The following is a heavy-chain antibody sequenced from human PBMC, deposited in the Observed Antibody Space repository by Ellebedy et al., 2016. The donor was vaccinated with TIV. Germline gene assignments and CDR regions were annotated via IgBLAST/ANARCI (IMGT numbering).Heavy chain of an antibody. CDR2: VNGDESTT. Sequence: GESLKISCATSGFHFRSYWMHWVRQAPGKGLAWVSHVNGDESTTVYADSVKGRFTISKDIAKSTLFLQMNSLRDEDTAVYYCVRDRGRPDSFDLWGRGTMVIVSS. CDR1: GFHFRSYW. V-gene: IGHV3-74*01. CDR3: VRDRGRPDSFDL. J-gene: IGHJ3*01.